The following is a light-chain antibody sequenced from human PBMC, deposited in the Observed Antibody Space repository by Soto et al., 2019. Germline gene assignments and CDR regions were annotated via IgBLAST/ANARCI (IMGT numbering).Light chain of an antibody. Sequence: EIVLTQSPGTLSLSPGERVNLSCRASQSVTSSQLAWYQQKPGQAPRLLIYDASNRATGIPDRFSGSGSGTDFSLTISTLEPEDCAVYYCQQYGSSPRTFGQGTKVDI. V-gene: IGKV3-20*01. CDR1: QSVTSSQ. CDR2: DAS. J-gene: IGKJ1*01. CDR3: QQYGSSPRT.